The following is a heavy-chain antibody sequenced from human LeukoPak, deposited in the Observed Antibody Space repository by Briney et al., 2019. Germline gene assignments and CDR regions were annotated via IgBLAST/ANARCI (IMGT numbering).Heavy chain of an antibody. V-gene: IGHV1-69*04. CDR2: IIPILGIA. CDR3: ASPRVEYSSSYYFDY. D-gene: IGHD6-6*01. CDR1: GGTFSSYA. Sequence: GASVKVSCKASGGTFSSYAISWVRQAPGQGLEWMGRIIPILGIANYAQKFQGRVTITADKSTSTAYMELSSLRSEDTAVYYCASPRVEYSSSYYFDYWGQEPLVTVSS. J-gene: IGHJ4*02.